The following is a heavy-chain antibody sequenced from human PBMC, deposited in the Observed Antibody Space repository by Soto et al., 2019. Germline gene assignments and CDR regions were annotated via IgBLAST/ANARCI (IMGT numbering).Heavy chain of an antibody. V-gene: IGHV3-30*18. D-gene: IGHD3-22*01. J-gene: IGHJ4*02. CDR2: ISYDGINK. CDR1: GFTFSSYC. CDR3: AKDLGHYHDSSGYYY. Sequence: GGSLRLSCAASGFTFSSYCMHRVRQAPCKGLEWVAVISYDGINKYYADSVKGRFTISRDNSKNTLYLQMNSLRAEDTAVYYCAKDLGHYHDSSGYYYWGQGTLVTVSS.